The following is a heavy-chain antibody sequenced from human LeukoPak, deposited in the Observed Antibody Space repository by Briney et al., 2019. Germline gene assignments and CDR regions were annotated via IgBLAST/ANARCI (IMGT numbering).Heavy chain of an antibody. CDR1: GFTFSSYA. CDR2: INWNGGST. J-gene: IGHJ4*02. CDR3: ARDRWGYSYGH. V-gene: IGHV3-20*04. D-gene: IGHD5-18*01. Sequence: GGSLRLSCAAPGFTFSSYAMSWVRQAPGKGLEWVSGINWNGGSTGYADSVKGRFTISRDNAKNSLYLQMNSLRAEDTALYYCARDRWGYSYGHWGQGTLVTVSS.